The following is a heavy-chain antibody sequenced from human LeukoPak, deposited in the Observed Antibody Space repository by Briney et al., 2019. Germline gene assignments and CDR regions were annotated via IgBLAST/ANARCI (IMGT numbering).Heavy chain of an antibody. J-gene: IGHJ4*02. Sequence: SETLSLTCTVSGGSISSSSDYWGWIRQPPGKGLEWIGSIYYSGSTYYNPSLKSRVTISVDTSKNQFSLKLSSVTAADTAVYYCARDIFAGYFDYWGQGTLVTVSS. CDR3: ARDIFAGYFDY. CDR1: GGSISSSSDY. D-gene: IGHD3-3*01. V-gene: IGHV4-39*07. CDR2: IYYSGST.